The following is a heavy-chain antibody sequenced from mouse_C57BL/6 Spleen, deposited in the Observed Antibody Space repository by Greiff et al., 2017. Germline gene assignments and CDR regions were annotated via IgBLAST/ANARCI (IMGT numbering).Heavy chain of an antibody. CDR3: ARSTIVAAEALDY. Sequence: EVQLQQSGPELVKPGASVKISCKASGYTFTDYYMNWVKQSHGKSLEWIGDINPNNGGTSYNQKFKGKATLTVDKASSTAYMELRSLTSEDTAVYYCARSTIVAAEALDYWGQGTSVTVSS. CDR2: INPNNGGT. D-gene: IGHD6-2*01. CDR1: GYTFTDYY. J-gene: IGHJ4*01. V-gene: IGHV1-26*01.